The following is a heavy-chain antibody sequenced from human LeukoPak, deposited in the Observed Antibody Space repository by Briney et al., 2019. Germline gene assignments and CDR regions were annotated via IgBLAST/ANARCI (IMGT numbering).Heavy chain of an antibody. Sequence: ASVRVSCKASGHTFIDYYIYWVRQAPGQGLEWMGWIGPDGGGTNYAQKFRGRVTMTSDTSTNTADMELSRLTSDDTATYYCARDLARSGLYGMDVWGQGTTITVSS. CDR2: IGPDGGGT. D-gene: IGHD2-15*01. V-gene: IGHV1-2*02. CDR1: GHTFIDYY. J-gene: IGHJ6*02. CDR3: ARDLARSGLYGMDV.